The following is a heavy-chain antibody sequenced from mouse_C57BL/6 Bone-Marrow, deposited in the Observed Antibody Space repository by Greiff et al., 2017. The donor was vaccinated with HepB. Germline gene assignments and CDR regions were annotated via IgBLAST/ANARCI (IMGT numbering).Heavy chain of an antibody. CDR3: ARWEVKAWFAY. V-gene: IGHV1-20*01. Sequence: EVQGVESGPELVKPGDSVKISCKASGYSFTGYFMNWVMQSHGKSLEWIGRINPYNGDTFYNQKFKGKATLTVDKSSSTAHMELRSLTSEDSAVYYCARWEVKAWFAYWGQGTLVTVTA. CDR1: GYSFTGYF. J-gene: IGHJ3*01. D-gene: IGHD2-2*01. CDR2: INPYNGDT.